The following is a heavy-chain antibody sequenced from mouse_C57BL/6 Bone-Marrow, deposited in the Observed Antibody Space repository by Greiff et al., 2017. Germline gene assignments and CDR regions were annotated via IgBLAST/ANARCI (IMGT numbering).Heavy chain of an antibody. CDR2: IYPGSGST. V-gene: IGHV1-55*01. J-gene: IGHJ2*01. D-gene: IGHD1-1*01. Sequence: QVQLQQSGAELVKPGASVKMSCKASGYTFTSYWITWVKQRPGQGLEWIGDIYPGSGSTKYNEKFKSKATLTVDTSSSTAYMQHSSLASEDSAVYYCGVSYGDYGGQGPALTVSS. CDR3: GVSYGDY. CDR1: GYTFTSYW.